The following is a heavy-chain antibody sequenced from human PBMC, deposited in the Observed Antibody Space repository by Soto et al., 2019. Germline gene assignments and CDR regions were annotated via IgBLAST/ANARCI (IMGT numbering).Heavy chain of an antibody. D-gene: IGHD3-9*01. CDR1: GDSSSSDKYY. CDR3: ARLEGLATISYYFDF. V-gene: IGHV4-39*01. CDR2: IYFRGNT. J-gene: IGHJ4*02. Sequence: QLQLQESGPGLVKPSETLSLTCSVSGDSSSSDKYYWVWIRQPPGKGLEWIGSIYFRGNTYYNPYIQTRVTIYLDKSKSQFSLKLNSVTAAYSAVYFCARLEGLATISYYFDFWGQGALVTLSS.